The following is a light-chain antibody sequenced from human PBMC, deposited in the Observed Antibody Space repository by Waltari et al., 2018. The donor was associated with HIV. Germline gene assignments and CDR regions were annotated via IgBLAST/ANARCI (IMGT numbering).Light chain of an antibody. CDR1: NIGSNT. CDR3: QVWESSSSHSYV. CDR2: DDS. Sequence: SYVLTQPPSVSVAPGQTARISCWGNNIGSNTVHWYRQRPGQAPVLVVYDDSVRPSGIPERFSGSNSGNTATLTIGLVEAGDEADYYCQVWESSSSHSYVFGTGTTVTVL. V-gene: IGLV3-21*02. J-gene: IGLJ1*01.